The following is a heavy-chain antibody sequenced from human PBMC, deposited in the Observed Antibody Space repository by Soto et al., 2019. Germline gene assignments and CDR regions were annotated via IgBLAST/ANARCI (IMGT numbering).Heavy chain of an antibody. Sequence: QVQMVQTGADVKKPGSSVKVSCKTSGGSFGSSAISWGRQAPAQGLEWMGESIPVLDKANYAQYFQGRMTINAAELNGKVFKELRSLRSQDTPVYFCAKLWWDWGDAFDFWGLGSFVTVSS. CDR3: AKLWWDWGDAFDF. D-gene: IGHD3-10*01. V-gene: IGHV1-69*01. CDR2: SIPVLDKA. J-gene: IGHJ3*01. CDR1: GGSFGSSA.